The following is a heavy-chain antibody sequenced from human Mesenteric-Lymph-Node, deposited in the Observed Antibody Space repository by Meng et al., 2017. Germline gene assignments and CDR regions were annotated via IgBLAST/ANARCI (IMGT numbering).Heavy chain of an antibody. D-gene: IGHD1-26*01. Sequence: SVKVSCKASGYTFTSYGISWVRQAPGQGLEGRGGIIPILDTANYAQKFQGRVTITADEATSTAYMELSSLRSEDTAVYYCARFIVGATYAFDIWGQGTMVTVSS. V-gene: IGHV1-69*13. CDR2: IIPILDTA. CDR3: ARFIVGATYAFDI. CDR1: GYTFTSYG. J-gene: IGHJ3*02.